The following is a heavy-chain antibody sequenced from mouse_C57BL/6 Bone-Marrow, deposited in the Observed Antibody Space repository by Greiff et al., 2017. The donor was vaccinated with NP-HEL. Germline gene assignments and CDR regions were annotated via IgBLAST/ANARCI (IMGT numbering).Heavy chain of an antibody. D-gene: IGHD1-1*01. CDR1: GFTFSSYT. Sequence: DVKLVESGGGLVKPGGSLKLSCAASGFTFSSYTMSWVRQTPEKRLDWVATISGGGGNTYYPDSVKGRFTISRDNAKNTLYLQMSSLRSEDTALYYCARHYYGSSYDYWGQGTTLTVSS. CDR3: ARHYYGSSYDY. J-gene: IGHJ2*01. V-gene: IGHV5-9*01. CDR2: ISGGGGNT.